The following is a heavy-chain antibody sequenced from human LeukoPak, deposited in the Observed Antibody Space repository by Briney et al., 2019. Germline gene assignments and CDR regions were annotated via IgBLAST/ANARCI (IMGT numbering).Heavy chain of an antibody. V-gene: IGHV3-23*01. Sequence: PGGSLRLSCVASGFTFSSYAMSWVRQAPGKGLEWVSAISGSGGSTYYADSVKGRFTISRDNSKNTLYLQMNSLRAEDTAVYYCAESREGYYDSSGYDYWGQGTLVTVSS. CDR2: ISGSGGST. CDR3: AESREGYYDSSGYDY. CDR1: GFTFSSYA. J-gene: IGHJ4*02. D-gene: IGHD3-22*01.